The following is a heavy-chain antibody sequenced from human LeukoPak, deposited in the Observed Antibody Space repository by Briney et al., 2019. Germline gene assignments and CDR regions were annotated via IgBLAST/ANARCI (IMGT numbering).Heavy chain of an antibody. CDR2: IIPILDIT. CDR1: GGTFSSYA. D-gene: IGHD1-26*01. V-gene: IGHV1-69*04. CDR3: ARDSPMVGDNGHALDY. Sequence: GSSVKVSCKASGGTFSSYAISWVRQAPGQGLEWMGRIIPILDITNYAQKFQGRVTITADKSTSTAYMELSSLRSEDTAVYYCARDSPMVGDNGHALDYWGQGTLVTVSS. J-gene: IGHJ4*02.